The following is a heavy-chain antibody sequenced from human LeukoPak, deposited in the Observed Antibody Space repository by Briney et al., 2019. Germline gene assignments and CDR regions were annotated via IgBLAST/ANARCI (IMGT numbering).Heavy chain of an antibody. D-gene: IGHD6-13*01. CDR1: GFTFDDYA. V-gene: IGHV3-9*03. CDR3: AKDMRRLAAAGTSFDI. CDR2: ISWNSGSI. Sequence: SLKISCAASGFTFDDYAMHWVRQAPGKGLEWVSGISWNSGSIGYADSVKGRFTISRDNAKNSLYLQMNSLRAEDMALYYCAKDMRRLAAAGTSFDIWGQGTMVTVSS. J-gene: IGHJ3*02.